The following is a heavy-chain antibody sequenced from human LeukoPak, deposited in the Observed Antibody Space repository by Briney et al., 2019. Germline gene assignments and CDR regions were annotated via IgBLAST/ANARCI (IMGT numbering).Heavy chain of an antibody. CDR1: GFTFGDYA. Sequence: GGSLRLSCTASGFTFGDYAMSWVRQAPGKGLEWVGCIRSKAYGGTTEYAASVKGRFTISRDDSKSIAYLQMNSLKTEDTAVYYCTRAEGDFWSGYYSFDYWGQGTLVTVSS. CDR2: IRSKAYGGTT. V-gene: IGHV3-49*04. J-gene: IGHJ4*02. D-gene: IGHD3-3*01. CDR3: TRAEGDFWSGYYSFDY.